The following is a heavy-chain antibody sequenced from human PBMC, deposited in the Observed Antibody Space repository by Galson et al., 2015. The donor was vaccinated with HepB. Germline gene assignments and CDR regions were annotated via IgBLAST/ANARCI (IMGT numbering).Heavy chain of an antibody. Sequence: SLRLSCAGSGFIFRNAWLSWVRQAPGKGLEWVGRIRKKNGGGTADYAAPVKGRFIISRDDSKNTMYLQMNSLKTDDTGMYYCTVGIAAADDWGQGTLVSVSS. CDR3: TVGIAAADD. CDR1: GFIFRNAW. CDR2: IRKKNGGGTA. J-gene: IGHJ4*02. V-gene: IGHV3-15*01. D-gene: IGHD6-13*01.